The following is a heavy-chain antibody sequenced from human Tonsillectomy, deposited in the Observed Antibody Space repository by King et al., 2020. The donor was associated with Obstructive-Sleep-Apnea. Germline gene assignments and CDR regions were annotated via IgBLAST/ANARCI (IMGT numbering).Heavy chain of an antibody. V-gene: IGHV4-59*01. CDR1: GGSINNNY. D-gene: IGHD3-10*01. J-gene: IGHJ5*02. CDR2: MYYSGST. CDR3: ARDLTYYYGSGFDP. Sequence: VQLQESGPGLVKPSETLSLTCTVSGGSINNNYWTWIRQPPGKGLEWIGYMYYSGSTNYNPSLKSRVTMSVDTSKNQFSLKLSSVTAADTAVYYCARDLTYYYGSGFDPWVQGTLVTVSS.